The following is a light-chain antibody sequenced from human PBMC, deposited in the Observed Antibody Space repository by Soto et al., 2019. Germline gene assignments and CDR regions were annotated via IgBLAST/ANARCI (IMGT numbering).Light chain of an antibody. CDR2: DVS. CDR1: SSDVGGYNY. CDR3: SSCTSSSTFYV. Sequence: QSALTQPASVSGSPGQSITISCTGTSSDVGGYNYVSWYQQHPGKAPKLMSYDVSNRPSGVSSRFSGSKSGNTASLTISGLQAEDEADYFCSSCTSSSTFYVFGTGTKLTVL. V-gene: IGLV2-14*01. J-gene: IGLJ1*01.